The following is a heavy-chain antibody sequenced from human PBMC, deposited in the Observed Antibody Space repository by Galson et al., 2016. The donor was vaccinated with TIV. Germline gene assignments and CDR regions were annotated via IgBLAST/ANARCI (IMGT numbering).Heavy chain of an antibody. CDR1: GFTFEDYG. D-gene: IGHD3-22*01. CDR3: ARDGPTYYYESGTYYGMDV. CDR2: ISWNGGSR. Sequence: SLRLSCAVSGFTFEDYGMSWVRQAPGKGLEWVSSISWNGGSRGYAGSVRGRFTISRDNFKNYLYLRMDSLRAEDTAVYYCARDGPTYYYESGTYYGMDVWGQGTSVT. V-gene: IGHV3-20*04. J-gene: IGHJ6*02.